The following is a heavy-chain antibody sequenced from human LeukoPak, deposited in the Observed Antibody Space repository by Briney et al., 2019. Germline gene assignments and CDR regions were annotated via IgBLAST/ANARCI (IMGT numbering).Heavy chain of an antibody. CDR3: ASGWSITGWYNNWFDP. Sequence: ASVKVSCKASRYTFTGYYMHWVRQAPGQGLEWMGWINPNSGDTNYAQKFQGRVTMTRDTSITTAYMELSRLRSDDTAVYFCASGWSITGWYNNWFDPWGQGTRVTVSS. D-gene: IGHD6-19*01. CDR2: INPNSGDT. J-gene: IGHJ5*02. CDR1: RYTFTGYY. V-gene: IGHV1-2*02.